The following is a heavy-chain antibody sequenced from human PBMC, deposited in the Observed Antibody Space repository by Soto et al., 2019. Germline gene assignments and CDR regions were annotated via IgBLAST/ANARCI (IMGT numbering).Heavy chain of an antibody. D-gene: IGHD1-26*01. CDR3: ARDAGTSGPYSRY. CDR2: INPSGGGT. CDR1: GYTFTNYY. Sequence: QVQLVQSGAEVKKPGASVKVSCKASGYTFTNYYMHWVRQAPGQGLEWMGMINPSGGGTDYAQKFQGRVTMTRETSTRTVYMELSSLRSEDTAVYYCARDAGTSGPYSRYWGQGTLVTVSS. J-gene: IGHJ4*02. V-gene: IGHV1-46*01.